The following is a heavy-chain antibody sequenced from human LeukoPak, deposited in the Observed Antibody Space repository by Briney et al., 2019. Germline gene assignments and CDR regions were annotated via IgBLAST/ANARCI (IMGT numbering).Heavy chain of an antibody. CDR2: IDPSDSYT. D-gene: IGHD3-22*01. CDR1: GYSFTNYW. Sequence: GESLQISCKGSGYSFTNYWIGWVRQMPGKGLEWMGRIDPSDSYTNYSPSFQGHVTISADKSISTAYLQWSSLKASDTAMYYCARLESYDSSGYLSLYWGQGTLVTVSS. V-gene: IGHV5-10-1*01. J-gene: IGHJ4*02. CDR3: ARLESYDSSGYLSLY.